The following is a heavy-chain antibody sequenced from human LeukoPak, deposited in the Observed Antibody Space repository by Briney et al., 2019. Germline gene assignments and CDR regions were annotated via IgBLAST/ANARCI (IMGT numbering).Heavy chain of an antibody. J-gene: IGHJ4*02. CDR3: ARDPFGGSYLDY. CDR1: GGSISSHY. Sequence: SETLSLTCTFSGGSISSHYWSWIRQPRGKGLEWIGYIYYSGSTNYNPSLKSRVTISVDTSKNQFSLKLSSVTAADVAVYYCARDPFGGSYLDYWGQGTLVTVSS. CDR2: IYYSGST. D-gene: IGHD1-26*01. V-gene: IGHV4-59*11.